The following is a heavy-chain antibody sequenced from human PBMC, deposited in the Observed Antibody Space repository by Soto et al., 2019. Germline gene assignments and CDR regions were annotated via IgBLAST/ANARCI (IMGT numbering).Heavy chain of an antibody. CDR1: GYTFTSYY. V-gene: IGHV1-46*01. D-gene: IGHD3-22*01. CDR3: ARDGYVDYYDSSGYYHYWYFDL. J-gene: IGHJ2*01. Sequence: GASVKVSCKASGYTFTSYYMHWVRQAPGQGLEWMGIINPSGGSTSYAQKFQGRVTMTRDTSTSTVYMELSSLRSEDTAVYYCARDGYVDYYDSSGYYHYWYFDLWGRGTLVTVSS. CDR2: INPSGGST.